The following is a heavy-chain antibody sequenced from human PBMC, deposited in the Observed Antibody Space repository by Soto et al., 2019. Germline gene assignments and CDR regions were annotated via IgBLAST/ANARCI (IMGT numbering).Heavy chain of an antibody. CDR1: GGTFSSLG. CDR3: ATRGTQGRWLEFADY. J-gene: IGHJ4*02. CDR2: IIPISGRT. V-gene: IGHV1-69*01. Sequence: QVQPVQSGAEVKRPGSSVKVSCEAPGGTFSSLGLTWVRQAPGQGLEWMGGIIPISGRTTFAPKFLGRVTITADESTRTTSLELTALTSDDTAIYYCATRGTQGRWLEFADYWGQGTLVTVSS. D-gene: IGHD5-12*01.